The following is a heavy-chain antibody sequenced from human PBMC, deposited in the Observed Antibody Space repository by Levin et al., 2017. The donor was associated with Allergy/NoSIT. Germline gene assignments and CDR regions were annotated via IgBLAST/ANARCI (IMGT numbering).Heavy chain of an antibody. V-gene: IGHV4-39*07. J-gene: IGHJ4*02. CDR1: GDSISTSSFY. D-gene: IGHD5-12*01. CDR3: ARDRTSGPFSY. Sequence: GSLRLSCTVSGDSISTSSFYWGWVRQPPGKGLEWIGGFYYSGSSHYNPSLESRVTMSVDTSKNQFSLNLRSVAAADTAVYYCARDRTSGPFSYWGQGTPVTVSS. CDR2: FYYSGSS.